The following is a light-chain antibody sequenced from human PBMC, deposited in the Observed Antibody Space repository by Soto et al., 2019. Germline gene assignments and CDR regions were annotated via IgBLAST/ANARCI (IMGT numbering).Light chain of an antibody. V-gene: IGKV3D-15*01. CDR2: GVS. Sequence: EVVMTQSPATLSVSPGERATLSCRASQSVTSNYLAWYQQKPGQAPRLLIYGVSSRATGVPDRFSGSGSGTEFTLTISSLQSGDFAVYYCQQYNRWPFTFGPGTKVDI. CDR3: QQYNRWPFT. CDR1: QSVTSN. J-gene: IGKJ3*01.